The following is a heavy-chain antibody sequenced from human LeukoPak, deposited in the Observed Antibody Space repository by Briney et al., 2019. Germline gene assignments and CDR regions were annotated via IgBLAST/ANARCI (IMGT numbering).Heavy chain of an antibody. CDR2: IWHDGSAE. D-gene: IGHD2-21*02. J-gene: IGHJ4*02. Sequence: QSGGSLRLSCAASGFIFSSYGMYWVRQAPGKGLEWVAVIWHDGSAEFYADSVKGRFTISRDDSKNTVYLQMNSRRVEDTALYYCAKDSRGDWSGYFDYWGQGILVTVSS. CDR3: AKDSRGDWSGYFDY. CDR1: GFIFSSYG. V-gene: IGHV3-33*03.